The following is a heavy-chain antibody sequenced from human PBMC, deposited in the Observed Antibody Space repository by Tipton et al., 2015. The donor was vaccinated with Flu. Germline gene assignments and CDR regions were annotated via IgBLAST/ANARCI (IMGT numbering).Heavy chain of an antibody. CDR1: GDSIGSPYF. CDR3: ARRDYSNYVSEPHNWFDP. Sequence: LRLSCSVSGDSIGSPYFWGCIRKPPGGGLEWIGNVHRSGNGYYKPSLKSRVSISVDTSKNQFSLELTSVTAADTAVYYCARRDYSNYVSEPHNWFDPWGQGILVTVSS. J-gene: IGHJ5*01. V-gene: IGHV4-38-2*01. CDR2: VHRSGNG. D-gene: IGHD4-11*01.